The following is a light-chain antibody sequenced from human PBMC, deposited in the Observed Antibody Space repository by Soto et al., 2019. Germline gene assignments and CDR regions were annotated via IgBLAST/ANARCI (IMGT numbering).Light chain of an antibody. Sequence: IVLTQSPCTLSLSPEERAPLSCSASQSVSNSYLAWYQQKPGQAPRLLIYAASTRATGTPERFSGSGSGTDFTLTISRLEPEDFAVYYCHQYGSAPRTFGQGTKVDIK. V-gene: IGKV3-20*01. CDR1: QSVSNSY. CDR3: HQYGSAPRT. J-gene: IGKJ1*01. CDR2: AAS.